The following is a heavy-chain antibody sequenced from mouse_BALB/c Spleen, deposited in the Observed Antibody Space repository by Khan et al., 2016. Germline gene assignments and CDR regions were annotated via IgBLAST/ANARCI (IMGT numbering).Heavy chain of an antibody. V-gene: IGHV1S81*02. J-gene: IGHJ2*01. CDR1: GYTFTSYW. CDR2: TNPTNSRT. D-gene: IGHD1-1*01. Sequence: QVQLQQSGAELVKAGASVKMSCKASGYTFTSYWMHWVKQRHGQGLEWFAETNPTNSRTNYNEKFKSKATLTVDKSSSTAYMLLSGPTFEDSAVYYCARIKQIVATYFDYWGQGTILTVSS. CDR3: ARIKQIVATYFDY.